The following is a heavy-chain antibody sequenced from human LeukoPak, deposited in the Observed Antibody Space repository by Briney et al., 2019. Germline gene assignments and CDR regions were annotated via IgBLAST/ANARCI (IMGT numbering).Heavy chain of an antibody. CDR2: IRYDGSNK. V-gene: IGHV3-30*02. J-gene: IGHJ1*01. CDR1: GFTFSSYG. Sequence: PGGSLRLSCAASGFTFSSYGMHWVRQAPGKGLEWVAFIRYDGSNKYYADSVKGRFTISRDNSKNTLYLQMNSLRAEDTAVYYCAKAEYYYDSSGYQEYFQHWGQGTLVTVSS. D-gene: IGHD3-22*01. CDR3: AKAEYYYDSSGYQEYFQH.